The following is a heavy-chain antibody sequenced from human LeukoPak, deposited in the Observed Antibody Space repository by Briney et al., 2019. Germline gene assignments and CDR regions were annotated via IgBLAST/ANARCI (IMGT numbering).Heavy chain of an antibody. CDR3: VADLPGTNSPYFDF. CDR1: GLTFSAAW. J-gene: IGHJ4*01. V-gene: IGHV3-15*01. CDR2: IKGKSNGGTT. Sequence: GGSLGLSCAASGLTFSAAWMNWVRQAPGKGLEWVGRIKGKSNGGTTLFAPPVRDRFTISRDDSKNTVNLQMDSLRTEDTAVYYCVADLPGTNSPYFDFWGHGTLVTVSS. D-gene: IGHD4/OR15-4a*01.